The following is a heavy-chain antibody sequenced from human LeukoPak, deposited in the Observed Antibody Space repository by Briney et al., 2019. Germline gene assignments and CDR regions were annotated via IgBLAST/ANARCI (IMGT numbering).Heavy chain of an antibody. CDR3: ARDHYRGGWLGIDL. V-gene: IGHV6-1*01. CDR1: GDSVSTNSAG. J-gene: IGHJ5*02. D-gene: IGHD5-24*01. CDR2: TYYRSNWYH. Sequence: SQTLSLTCVISGDSVSTNSAGWNWIRQSPSRGLEWLGRTYYRSNWYHDYAGSVKSRLTITSDSSKNQFSLQLKSVTPEDTAIYYCARDHYRGGWLGIDLWGQGTLVTVSS.